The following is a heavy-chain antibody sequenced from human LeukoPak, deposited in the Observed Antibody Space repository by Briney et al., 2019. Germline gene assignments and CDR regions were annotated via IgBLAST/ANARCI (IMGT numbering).Heavy chain of an antibody. J-gene: IGHJ4*02. Sequence: GGTLRLSCAASGFTFSSYGMSWVRQAPGKGLEWVSAISGSGGSTYYADSVKGRFTISRDNSKNTLYLLMNSLRAEDTAVYYCARDWRQIVVVTAIGFDYWGQGTLVTVSS. CDR3: ARDWRQIVVVTAIGFDY. CDR2: ISGSGGST. D-gene: IGHD2-21*02. V-gene: IGHV3-23*01. CDR1: GFTFSSYG.